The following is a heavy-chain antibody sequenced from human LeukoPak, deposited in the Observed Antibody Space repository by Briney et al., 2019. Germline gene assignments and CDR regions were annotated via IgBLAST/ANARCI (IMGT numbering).Heavy chain of an antibody. D-gene: IGHD4-11*01. Sequence: GGSLRLSCAASGFTFSSYEINWVRQAPGKGLEWVSYISSSGSTIYYADSVKGRFTISRDKDKSSLYLQMNSLAADDTAVYYCARGLALGLTVTPKAFDYWGQGTLVTVSS. V-gene: IGHV3-48*03. J-gene: IGHJ4*02. CDR2: ISSSGSTI. CDR1: GFTFSSYE. CDR3: ARGLALGLTVTPKAFDY.